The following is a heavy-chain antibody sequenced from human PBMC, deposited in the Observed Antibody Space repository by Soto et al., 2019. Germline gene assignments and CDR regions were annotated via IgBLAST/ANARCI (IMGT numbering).Heavy chain of an antibody. CDR2: ISGDGVTT. V-gene: IGHV3-74*01. CDR1: GFPFSSYW. D-gene: IGHD3-9*01. J-gene: IGHJ4*02. Sequence: EVQLVESGGDLVQRGGSLRLSCAASGFPFSSYWMHWVRHTPGKGLDWVARISGDGVTTYYADSVTGRFTASRDNAKNTLSLQISGLRAEDTAVYYCAREYYGLLTGYYTDYWGQGTLVSVSS. CDR3: AREYYGLLTGYYTDY.